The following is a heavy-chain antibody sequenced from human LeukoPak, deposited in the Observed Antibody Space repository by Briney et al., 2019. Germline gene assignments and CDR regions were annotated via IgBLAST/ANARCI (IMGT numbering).Heavy chain of an antibody. CDR1: GGSFSGYY. Sequence: SETLSLTCAVYGGSFSGYYWCWIRQPPGKGLEWIGEINHSGSTNYNPSLKSRVTISVDTSKNQFSLKLSSVTAADTAVYYCARDGYSSGVDVWGKGTTVTVSS. D-gene: IGHD6-19*01. CDR3: ARDGYSSGVDV. CDR2: INHSGST. J-gene: IGHJ6*04. V-gene: IGHV4-34*01.